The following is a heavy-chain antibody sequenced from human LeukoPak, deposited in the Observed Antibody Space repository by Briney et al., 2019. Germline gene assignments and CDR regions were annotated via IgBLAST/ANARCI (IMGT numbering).Heavy chain of an antibody. CDR3: ARVGYYDSSGYYHFDY. CDR1: GGTFSSYA. D-gene: IGHD3-22*01. V-gene: IGHV1-69*13. CDR2: IIPIFGTA. Sequence: SVKVSCKASGGTFSSYAISWVRQAPGQGLEWMGGIIPIFGTADYAQKFQGRVTITADESTSTAYMELSSLRSEDTAVYYCARVGYYDSSGYYHFDYWGQGTLVTVSS. J-gene: IGHJ4*02.